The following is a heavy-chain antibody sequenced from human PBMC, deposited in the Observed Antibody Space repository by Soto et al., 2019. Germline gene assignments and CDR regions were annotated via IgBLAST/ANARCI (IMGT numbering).Heavy chain of an antibody. V-gene: IGHV3-33*01. CDR2: IWGDGSDK. D-gene: IGHD2-8*02. CDR3: ARSGDCTGTSRHLRGPFDY. CDR1: GFTFSLYA. J-gene: IGHJ4*02. Sequence: PGGSLRLSCAASGFTFSLYAIHWVRQAPGKGLEWVAAIWGDGSDKKYADSVKGRFTVSRDNSKNTLYLQMNSLRDEDTAVYFCARSGDCTGTSRHLRGPFDYWGQGTLVTVSS.